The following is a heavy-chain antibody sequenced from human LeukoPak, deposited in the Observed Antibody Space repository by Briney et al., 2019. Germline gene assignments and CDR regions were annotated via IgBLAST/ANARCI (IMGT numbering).Heavy chain of an antibody. J-gene: IGHJ4*02. CDR1: GFTFSSYE. CDR3: ARDGRWLQPFDY. V-gene: IGHV3-48*03. Sequence: PGGSLRLSCAASGFTFSSYEMNWVRQAPGKGLEWVSYISSSGSTIYYADSVKGRLTISRDNAKNSLYLQMNSLRAGDTALYYCARDGRWLQPFDYWGQGTLVTVSS. D-gene: IGHD5-24*01. CDR2: ISSSGSTI.